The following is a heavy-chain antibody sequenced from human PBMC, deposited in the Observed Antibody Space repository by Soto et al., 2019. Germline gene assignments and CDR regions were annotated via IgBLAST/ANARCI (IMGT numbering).Heavy chain of an antibody. J-gene: IGHJ6*01. Sequence: SEPLSLTCTVSGGSTSTYSWTWVRLSPGKALEWLGFISYIGSTNYNPSLQSRVTMSLDTSKNQFSLRLTSGAAADTAIYYCAREAQGSLTTYSTYYHYYGLEVGGQGTTVTVAS. V-gene: IGHV4-59*01. D-gene: IGHD4-17*01. CDR2: ISYIGST. CDR3: AREAQGSLTTYSTYYHYYGLEV. CDR1: GGSTSTYS.